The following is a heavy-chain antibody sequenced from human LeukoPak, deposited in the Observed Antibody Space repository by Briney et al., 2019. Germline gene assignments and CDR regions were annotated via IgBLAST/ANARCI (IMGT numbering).Heavy chain of an antibody. CDR1: GDSVSSNVAA. CDR2: TYYRSKWYN. CDR3: VRDGAGGLDYFDY. Sequence: SQTLSLTCSISGDSVSSNVAAWNWIRQSPSRGLEWLGRTYYRSKWYNDYAVSVKSRITINPDTSRNQFSLRLNSVTPEDTAAYYCVRDGAGGLDYFDYWGQGNLVTVSS. J-gene: IGHJ4*02. V-gene: IGHV6-1*01. D-gene: IGHD3-16*01.